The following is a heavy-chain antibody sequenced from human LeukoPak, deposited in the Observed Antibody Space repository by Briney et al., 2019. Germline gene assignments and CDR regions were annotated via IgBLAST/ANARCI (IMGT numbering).Heavy chain of an antibody. CDR2: ISDNGGST. CDR3: VKYSSGWYDY. D-gene: IGHD6-19*01. J-gene: IGHJ4*02. V-gene: IGHV3-64D*06. Sequence: GGSLRLSCSASGFTLSSYAIHWVRQAPGKGLEYVSAISDNGGSTYYADSVKGRFTISRDNSKNTLYLQMSSLRAEDTAVYYCVKYSSGWYDYWGQGTLVTVSS. CDR1: GFTLSSYA.